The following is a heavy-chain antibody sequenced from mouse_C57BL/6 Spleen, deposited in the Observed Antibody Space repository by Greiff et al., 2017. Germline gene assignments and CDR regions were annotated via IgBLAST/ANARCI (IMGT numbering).Heavy chain of an antibody. J-gene: IGHJ2*01. CDR1: GYTFTSYW. V-gene: IGHV1-69*01. CDR3: SRSRSNAYYCDY. D-gene: IGHD2-5*01. Sequence: QVQLQQPGAELVMPGASVKLSCKASGYTFTSYWMHWVKQRPGQGLEWIGEIDPSDSYTNYNQKFKGKSTLTVDKSSSTAYMQLSSLTSEDSAVYYCSRSRSNAYYCDYWGQGTTLTVAS. CDR2: IDPSDSYT.